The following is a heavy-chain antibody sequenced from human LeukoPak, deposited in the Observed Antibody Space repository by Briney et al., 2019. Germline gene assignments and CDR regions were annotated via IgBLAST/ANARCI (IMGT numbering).Heavy chain of an antibody. J-gene: IGHJ6*03. CDR1: GYSITTGYY. CDR2: ISHSATT. V-gene: IGHV4-38-2*02. CDR3: ARVLGSAYHYMDV. D-gene: IGHD3-10*01. Sequence: SETLSLTCTVSGYSITTGYYWGWLRQSPGTGLEWIGSISHSATTYYNPSLKSRVTIFLDTSKNQFSLKLTSVTAADTAAYYCARVLGSAYHYMDVWGKGTMVTVSS.